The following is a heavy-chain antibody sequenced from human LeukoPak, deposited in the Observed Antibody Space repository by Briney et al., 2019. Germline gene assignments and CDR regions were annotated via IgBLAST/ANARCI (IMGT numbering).Heavy chain of an antibody. D-gene: IGHD2-2*01. Sequence: SVKVSCKASGGTFSSYAISWVRQAPGQGLEWMGGIIPIFGTANYAQKFQGRVTITTDESTSTAYMELSSLRSEDTAVYYCARAPRCSSTSCPLWYYYYMDVWGKGTTVNVSS. CDR3: ARAPRCSSTSCPLWYYYYMDV. CDR1: GGTFSSYA. V-gene: IGHV1-69*05. CDR2: IIPIFGTA. J-gene: IGHJ6*03.